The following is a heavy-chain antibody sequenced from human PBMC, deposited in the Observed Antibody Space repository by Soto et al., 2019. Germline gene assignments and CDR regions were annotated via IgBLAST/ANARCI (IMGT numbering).Heavy chain of an antibody. Sequence: SETLSLTCTVYGGSISSNYWSWIRQPAGKGLEWIGHTYISGTNYNPSLKSRVTMSLDTSKNQFSRRLRTVTAADTAVYYCARERGGVGAAGTEDYYYQYGMDVWGQGTTVTVSS. CDR1: GGSISSNY. V-gene: IGHV4-4*07. J-gene: IGHJ6*02. CDR2: TYISGT. CDR3: ARERGGVGAAGTEDYYYQYGMDV. D-gene: IGHD6-13*01.